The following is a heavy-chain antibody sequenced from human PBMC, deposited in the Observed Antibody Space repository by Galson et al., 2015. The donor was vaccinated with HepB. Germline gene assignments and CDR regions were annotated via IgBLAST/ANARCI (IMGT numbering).Heavy chain of an antibody. Sequence: SVKVSCKVSGYTLTELSMHWVRQAPGKGLEWMGGFDPEDGETIYAQKFQGRVTMTEDTSTDTAYMELSSLRSEDTAVYYCATAGVLAPTIDIWGQGTMVTVSS. CDR3: ATAGVLAPTIDI. D-gene: IGHD5-12*01. CDR2: FDPEDGET. CDR1: GYTLTELS. J-gene: IGHJ3*02. V-gene: IGHV1-24*01.